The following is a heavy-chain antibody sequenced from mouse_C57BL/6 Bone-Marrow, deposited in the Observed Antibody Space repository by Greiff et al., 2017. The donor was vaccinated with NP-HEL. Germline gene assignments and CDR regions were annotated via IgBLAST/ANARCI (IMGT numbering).Heavy chain of an antibody. V-gene: IGHV1-80*01. CDR2: IYPGDGDT. CDR1: GYAFSSYW. J-gene: IGHJ1*03. CDR3: ARLRRWYFYV. Sequence: QVQLKEPGAELVKPGASVKMSCKASGYAFSSYWMNWVKQRPGKGLEWIGQIYPGDGDTNYNGKFKGKATLTADKSSSTAYMQLSSLTSDDSAVYVCARLRRWYFYVWGTGTTVTVSS.